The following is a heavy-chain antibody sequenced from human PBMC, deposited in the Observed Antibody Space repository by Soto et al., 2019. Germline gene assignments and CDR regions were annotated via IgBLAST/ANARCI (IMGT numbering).Heavy chain of an antibody. D-gene: IGHD1-7*01. CDR3: ARDWTGTVAFDI. CDR2: IYSGGST. Sequence: PGGSLRLSCAASGFTFSSYWMHWVRQAPGKGLEWVSVIYSGGSTYYADSVKGRFTISRDNSKNTLYLQMNSLRAEDTAVYYCARDWTGTVAFDIWGQGTMVTVSS. V-gene: IGHV3-66*01. CDR1: GFTFSSYW. J-gene: IGHJ3*02.